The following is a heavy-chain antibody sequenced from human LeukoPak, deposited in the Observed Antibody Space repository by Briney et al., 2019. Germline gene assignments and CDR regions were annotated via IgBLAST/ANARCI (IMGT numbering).Heavy chain of an antibody. CDR1: GFTLSHSA. Sequence: PGGSLRLSCVPSGFTLSHSAMSWVRQAPGKGLEWVSAISGSGGSTYYADSVKGRFTISRDNAKNSLYLQMNSLRAEDTAVYYCARAEGWFGDTITGQAIDYWGQGTLVTVSS. CDR3: ARAEGWFGDTITGQAIDY. D-gene: IGHD3-10*01. CDR2: ISGSGGST. J-gene: IGHJ4*02. V-gene: IGHV3-23*01.